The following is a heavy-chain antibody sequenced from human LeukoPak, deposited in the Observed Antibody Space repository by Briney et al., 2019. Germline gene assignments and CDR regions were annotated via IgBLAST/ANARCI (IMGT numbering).Heavy chain of an antibody. J-gene: IGHJ4*02. CDR2: INHSGST. CDR1: GRSFSGYY. V-gene: IGHV4-34*01. D-gene: IGHD6-13*01. Sequence: SETLSLTCAVYGRSFSGYYWSWIRQPPGKGLEGVGEINHSGSTNYNPSLKSRVTISVDTSKNQFSLKLSSVTAADTAVYYCAREFFSYSSSWYFDYWGQGTLVTVSS. CDR3: AREFFSYSSSWYFDY.